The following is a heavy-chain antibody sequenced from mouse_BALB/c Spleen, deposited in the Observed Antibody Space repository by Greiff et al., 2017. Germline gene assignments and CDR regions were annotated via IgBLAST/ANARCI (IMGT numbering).Heavy chain of an antibody. J-gene: IGHJ1*01. CDR2: INPGSGGT. D-gene: IGHD1-1*01. CDR3: ARGILPWYFDV. V-gene: IGHV1-54*01. Sequence: VQLKESGAELVRPGTSVKVSCKASGYAFTNYLIEWVKQRPGQGLEWIGVINPGSGGTNYNEKFKGKATLTADKSSSTAYMQLSSLTSDDSAVYFCARGILPWYFDVWGAGTTVTVSS. CDR1: GYAFTNYL.